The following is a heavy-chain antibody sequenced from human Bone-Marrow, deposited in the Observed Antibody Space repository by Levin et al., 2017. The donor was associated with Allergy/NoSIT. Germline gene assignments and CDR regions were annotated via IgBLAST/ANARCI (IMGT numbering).Heavy chain of an antibody. J-gene: IGHJ4*02. D-gene: IGHD5-18*01. CDR2: ISASRLST. CDR1: GFTFTGYT. V-gene: IGHV3-21*06. Sequence: PGGSLRLSCTASGFTFTGYTINWVRQAPGKGLEWVSSISASRLSTYYADSVEGRFTISRDNAKNSVFLQMDSLTAEDTGGYYCARDYWGYSSALLGFWGPGTLVSVSS. CDR3: ARDYWGYSSALLGF.